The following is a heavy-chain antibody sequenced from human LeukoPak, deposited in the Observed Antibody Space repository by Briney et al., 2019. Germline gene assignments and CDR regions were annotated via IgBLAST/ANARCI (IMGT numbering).Heavy chain of an antibody. Sequence: PGGSRRLSCAASGFTFSSYGMHWVRQAPGKGLEWVAVISYDGSNKYYADSVKGRLTISRDNSKNTLYLQMNSLRAEDTAVYYCAKPYSYGNDAFDIWGQGTMVTVSS. J-gene: IGHJ3*02. CDR3: AKPYSYGNDAFDI. CDR1: GFTFSSYG. V-gene: IGHV3-30*18. D-gene: IGHD2-21*01. CDR2: ISYDGSNK.